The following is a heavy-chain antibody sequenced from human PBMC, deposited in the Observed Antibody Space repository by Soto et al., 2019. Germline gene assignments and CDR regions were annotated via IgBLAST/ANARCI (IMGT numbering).Heavy chain of an antibody. CDR3: AKESGSYCMYYFDY. D-gene: IGHD1-26*01. Sequence: EVQLLESGGGLVQPGGSLRLSCAASGFTFSSYAMSWVRQAPGKGLEWVSAISGSGGSTYYADSVKGRFTISRDNSKNTLYRQMHSLRAEDKAVYYCAKESGSYCMYYFDYWGQGTLVTVSS. V-gene: IGHV3-23*01. CDR1: GFTFSSYA. CDR2: ISGSGGST. J-gene: IGHJ4*02.